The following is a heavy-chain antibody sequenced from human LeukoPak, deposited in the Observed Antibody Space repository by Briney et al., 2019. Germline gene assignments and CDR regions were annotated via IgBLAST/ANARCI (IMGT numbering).Heavy chain of an antibody. J-gene: IGHJ4*02. Sequence: SETLSLTCTVSGGSISSYYWSWIRQPPGKGLEWIGYIYYSGSTNYNPSLKSRVTISVDTSKNQFSLKLSSVTAADTAVYYCARSYGAEGGDDYWGQGTLVTVSS. CDR3: ARSYGAEGGDDY. D-gene: IGHD4-17*01. V-gene: IGHV4-59*01. CDR1: GGSISSYY. CDR2: IYYSGST.